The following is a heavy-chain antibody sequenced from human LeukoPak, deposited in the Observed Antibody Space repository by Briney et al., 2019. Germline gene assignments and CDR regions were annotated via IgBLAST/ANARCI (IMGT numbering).Heavy chain of an antibody. V-gene: IGHV4-59*01. D-gene: IGHD4-23*01. J-gene: IGHJ4*02. CDR3: ARDHGGGRYGGYDY. CDR2: IYYTGST. CDR1: GGSISSYY. Sequence: KTSETLSLTCTVSGGSISSYYWSWIRQPPGKGLGWIGYIYYTGSTNYNPSLKSRVTISVDTSKNQFSLKLSSVTAADTAVYYCARDHGGGRYGGYDYWGQGTLVTVSS.